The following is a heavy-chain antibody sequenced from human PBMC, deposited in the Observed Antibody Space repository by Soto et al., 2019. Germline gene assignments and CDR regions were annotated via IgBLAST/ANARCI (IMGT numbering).Heavy chain of an antibody. Sequence: PGESLKISCAASGFTFSSYGMHWVRQAPGKGLEWVAVILYDGSNKYYADSVKGRFTISRDNSKNTLYLQMNSLRAEDTAVYYCARDIHSSSRPWGPWGQGTLVTVSS. CDR1: GFTFSSYG. J-gene: IGHJ5*02. CDR2: ILYDGSNK. V-gene: IGHV3-33*01. D-gene: IGHD6-6*01. CDR3: ARDIHSSSRPWGP.